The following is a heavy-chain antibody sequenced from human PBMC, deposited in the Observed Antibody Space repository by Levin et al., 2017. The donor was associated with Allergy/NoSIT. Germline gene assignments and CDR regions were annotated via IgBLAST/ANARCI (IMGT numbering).Heavy chain of an antibody. CDR1: GGSISSSSYY. J-gene: IGHJ5*02. CDR3: ARLIHRDCSGGSCLGVVGWFDP. D-gene: IGHD2-15*01. CDR2: IYYSGST. Sequence: SSQTLSLTCTVSGGSISSSSYYWGWIRQPPGKGLEWIGSIYYSGSTYYNPSLKSRVTISVDTSKNQFSLKLSSVTAADTAVYYCARLIHRDCSGGSCLGVVGWFDPWGQGTLVTVSS. V-gene: IGHV4-39*01.